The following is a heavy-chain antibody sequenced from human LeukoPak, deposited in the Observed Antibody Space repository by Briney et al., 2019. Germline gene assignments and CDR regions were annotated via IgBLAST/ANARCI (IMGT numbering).Heavy chain of an antibody. J-gene: IGHJ4*02. CDR1: GYSISSGYY. V-gene: IGHV4-38-2*01. D-gene: IGHD3-22*01. Sequence: PSETLSLTCAVSGYSISSGYYWGWIRQPPGKGLEWIGSTYHSGSTYYNPSLKSRVTISVDTSKNQFSLKLSSVTAADTAVYYCARRVYDSGVYNYGAFDNWAQGARVTVSS. CDR2: TYHSGST. CDR3: ARRVYDSGVYNYGAFDN.